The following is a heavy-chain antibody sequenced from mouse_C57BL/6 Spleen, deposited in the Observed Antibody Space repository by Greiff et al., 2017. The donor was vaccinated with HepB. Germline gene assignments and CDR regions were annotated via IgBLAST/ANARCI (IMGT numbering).Heavy chain of an antibody. Sequence: QVQLKQPGAELVKPGASVKMSCKASGYTFTSYWITWVKQRPGQGLEWIGDIYPGSGSTNYNEKFKSKATLTVDTSSSTAYMQLSSLTSEDSAVYYCARGLPHYYAMDYWGQGTSVTVSS. D-gene: IGHD5-5*01. V-gene: IGHV1-55*01. CDR3: ARGLPHYYAMDY. J-gene: IGHJ4*01. CDR1: GYTFTSYW. CDR2: IYPGSGST.